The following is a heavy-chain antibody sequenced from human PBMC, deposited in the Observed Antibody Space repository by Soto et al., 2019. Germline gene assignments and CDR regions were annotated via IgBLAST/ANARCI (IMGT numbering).Heavy chain of an antibody. J-gene: IGHJ6*02. D-gene: IGHD3-10*01. CDR3: ATGYYGSGSYYNTYTYGMDV. V-gene: IGHV4-39*01. CDR2: IYYSGST. Sequence: SETLSLTCTVSGGSTSSSSYYWGWIRQPPGKGLEWIGSIYYSGSTYYNPSLQSRVTISVDTSKNQFSLKLSSVTAADTAVYYCATGYYGSGSYYNTYTYGMDVWGQGTTVTVSS. CDR1: GGSTSSSSYY.